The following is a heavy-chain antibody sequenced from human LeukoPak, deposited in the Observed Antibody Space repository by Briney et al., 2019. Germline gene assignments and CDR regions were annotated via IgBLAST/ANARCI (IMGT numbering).Heavy chain of an antibody. Sequence: PGGSLRLSCAASGFTFSSYAMSWVRQAPGKGLEWGSAISGSGGSTYYADSVKGRFTISRDNSKNTLYLQMNSLRAEDTAVYYYAKDLPGYSSGYTDYWGQGTLVTVSS. J-gene: IGHJ4*02. CDR1: GFTFSSYA. V-gene: IGHV3-23*01. CDR3: AKDLPGYSSGYTDY. CDR2: ISGSGGST. D-gene: IGHD6-19*01.